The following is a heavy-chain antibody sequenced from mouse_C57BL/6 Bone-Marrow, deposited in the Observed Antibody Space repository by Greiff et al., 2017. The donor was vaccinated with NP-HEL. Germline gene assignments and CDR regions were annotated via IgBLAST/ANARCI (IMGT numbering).Heavy chain of an antibody. CDR3: AREGSSGCFDY. D-gene: IGHD3-2*02. CDR1: GYTFTSYW. CDR2: IDPSDSYT. V-gene: IGHV1-69*01. Sequence: VQGVESGAELVMPGASVKLSCKASGYTFTSYWMHWVKPRPGQGLEWIGEIDPSDSYTNYNQKFKGKSTLTVDKSSSTAYMQLSSLTSEDSAVYYCAREGSSGCFDYWGQGTTLTVSS. J-gene: IGHJ2*01.